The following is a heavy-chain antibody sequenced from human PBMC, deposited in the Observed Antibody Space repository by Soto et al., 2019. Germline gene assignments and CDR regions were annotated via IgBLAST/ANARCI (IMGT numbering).Heavy chain of an antibody. J-gene: IGHJ4*02. V-gene: IGHV3-21*04. D-gene: IGHD3-10*01. CDR3: ARGLLWFGELSEPGY. CDR1: GFTFSSYS. CDR2: ISSSSSYI. Sequence: GSLRLSCAASGFTFSSYSMNWVRQAPGKGLEWVSSISSSSSYIYYADSVKGRFTISRDNAKNSLYLQMNSLRAEDTAVYYCARGLLWFGELSEPGYWGQGTLVTVSS.